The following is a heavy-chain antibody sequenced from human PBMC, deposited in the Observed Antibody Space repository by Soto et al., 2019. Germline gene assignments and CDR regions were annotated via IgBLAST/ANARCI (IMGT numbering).Heavy chain of an antibody. CDR2: IYHSGST. Sequence: SGTLSLTCAVSGGSISSSKWWSWVRQPTGKGLERNGEIYHSGSTNYNPSLKSRVTISVDKSKNQFSLKLSSVTAADAAVYYCARGLVQRLRCLRDYYYGMEVWGQGTTVPVSS. J-gene: IGHJ6*02. CDR1: GGSISSSKW. D-gene: IGHD4-17*01. CDR3: ARGLVQRLRCLRDYYYGMEV. V-gene: IGHV4-4*02.